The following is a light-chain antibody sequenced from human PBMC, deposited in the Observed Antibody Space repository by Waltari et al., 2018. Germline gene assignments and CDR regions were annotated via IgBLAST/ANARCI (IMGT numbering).Light chain of an antibody. J-gene: IGLJ2*01. V-gene: IGLV2-14*01. Sequence: QSALTQPASVSGSPGQSVTIFCAGTINDVGGFNSVSWYQEHPGQAPRVIIYDVSDRPSGVSDSFSGSKSGNTASLTISGLQAEDEADYYCSSQSSNDVVLFGGGTKLTVL. CDR1: INDVGGFNS. CDR3: SSQSSNDVVL. CDR2: DVS.